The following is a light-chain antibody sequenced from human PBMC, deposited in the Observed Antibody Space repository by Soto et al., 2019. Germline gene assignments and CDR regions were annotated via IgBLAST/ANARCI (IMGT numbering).Light chain of an antibody. CDR1: QSVSSSY. CDR2: GAS. Sequence: PGEGVTLSCGASQSVSSSYLTWYQQKPGQAPRLLIYGASTRATSIPARFSGSGSGTDFTLTISSLQPEDFAVYYCQQRSNWPPITFGQGTLLE. J-gene: IGKJ5*01. CDR3: QQRSNWPPIT. V-gene: IGKV3D-20*02.